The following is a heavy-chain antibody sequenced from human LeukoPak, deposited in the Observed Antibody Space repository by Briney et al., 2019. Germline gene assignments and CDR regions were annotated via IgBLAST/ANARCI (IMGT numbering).Heavy chain of an antibody. V-gene: IGHV3-23*01. CDR1: GFTFSSYA. D-gene: IGHD6-13*01. Sequence: GGSLRLSCAASGFTFSSYAMSWVRQAPGKGLEWVSAISGSGGSTYYADSVKGRFTISGDNSKNTLYLQMNSLRAEDTAVYYCANSAGIAAAGYYFDYWGQGTLVTVSS. CDR2: ISGSGGST. CDR3: ANSAGIAAAGYYFDY. J-gene: IGHJ4*02.